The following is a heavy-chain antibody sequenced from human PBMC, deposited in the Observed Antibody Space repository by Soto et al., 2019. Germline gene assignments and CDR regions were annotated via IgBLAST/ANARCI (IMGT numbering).Heavy chain of an antibody. J-gene: IGHJ4*02. D-gene: IGHD2-2*01. Sequence: GGSRRLSRAASGFCFCRWLMCWGRQAPGEGVGWVANIKQDGSEKYYVDSVKGRFTISRDNAKNSLYLQMNSLRAEDTAVYYCARGWRPIVVVPAANPLVFDYWGQGTLVTVSS. V-gene: IGHV3-7*01. CDR2: IKQDGSEK. CDR1: GFCFCRWL. CDR3: ARGWRPIVVVPAANPLVFDY.